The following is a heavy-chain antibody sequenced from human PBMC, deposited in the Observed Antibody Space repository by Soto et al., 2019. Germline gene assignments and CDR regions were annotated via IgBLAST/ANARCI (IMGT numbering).Heavy chain of an antibody. CDR3: AKSSGWYINWFAP. CDR2: ISYDGSNK. Sequence: QVQLLESGGGVVQPGRSLRLSCVASGFTFSNHGMNWVRQAPGKGLEWVAVISYDGSNKHYADSVKGRFTISRDNSKNTLDLQMNSLRDEDTAVYYCAKSSGWYINWFAPWGQGTLVPVSS. D-gene: IGHD6-19*01. CDR1: GFTFSNHG. V-gene: IGHV3-30*18. J-gene: IGHJ5*02.